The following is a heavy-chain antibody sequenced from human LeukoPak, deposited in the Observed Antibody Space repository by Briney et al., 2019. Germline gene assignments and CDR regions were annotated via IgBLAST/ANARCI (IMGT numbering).Heavy chain of an antibody. CDR3: ARAGVWDYSDSSGYHNAAFDI. Sequence: ASVRVSCKASGYTFTDYYIHWVRQAPGQGLEWMGWINPSSGGTNYAQKFQGRVTVTRDTSISTAYMDLSRLRSDDTAVYYCARAGVWDYSDSSGYHNAAFDIWGQGTMATVSS. CDR2: INPSSGGT. J-gene: IGHJ3*02. CDR1: GYTFTDYY. V-gene: IGHV1-2*02. D-gene: IGHD3-22*01.